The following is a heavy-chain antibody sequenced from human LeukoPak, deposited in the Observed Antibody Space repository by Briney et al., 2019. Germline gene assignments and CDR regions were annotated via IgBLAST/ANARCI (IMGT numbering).Heavy chain of an antibody. D-gene: IGHD1-26*01. Sequence: PSETLSLTCAVSGYPISSGYYWGWIRQPPGKGLEWIGSIYHSGSTYYNPSLKSRVTISVDTSKNQFSLKLSSVTAADTAVYYCARHEEWERLGLGFDYWGQGTLVTVSS. CDR1: GYPISSGYY. CDR3: ARHEEWERLGLGFDY. V-gene: IGHV4-38-2*01. CDR2: IYHSGST. J-gene: IGHJ4*02.